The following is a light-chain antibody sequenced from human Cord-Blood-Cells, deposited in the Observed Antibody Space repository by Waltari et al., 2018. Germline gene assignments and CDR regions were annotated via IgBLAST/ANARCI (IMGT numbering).Light chain of an antibody. Sequence: EIVMTQSPATLSVSPGERATLSCRARQSVSSNLAWYQQKPGQAPSLLIYGASSSANRIPARFSGSGAGTAFTLTISSLQSEDFAVYYCQQYNNWPPGTFGQGTKLEIK. CDR1: QSVSSN. CDR3: QQYNNWPPGT. J-gene: IGKJ2*01. CDR2: GAS. V-gene: IGKV3-15*01.